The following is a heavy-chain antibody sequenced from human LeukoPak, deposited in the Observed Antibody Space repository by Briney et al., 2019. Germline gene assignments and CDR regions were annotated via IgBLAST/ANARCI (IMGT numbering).Heavy chain of an antibody. J-gene: IGHJ6*02. CDR1: GGSISSSSYY. V-gene: IGHV4-61*01. Sequence: PSETLSLTCTVSGGSISSSSYYWSWIRQPPGKGLEWIGYIYYSGSTNYNPSLKSRVTISVDTSKNQFSLKLSSVTAADTAVYYCARSCGGDCYTSPNYYYYYGMDVWGQGTTVTVSS. CDR3: ARSCGGDCYTSPNYYYYYGMDV. CDR2: IYYSGST. D-gene: IGHD2-21*02.